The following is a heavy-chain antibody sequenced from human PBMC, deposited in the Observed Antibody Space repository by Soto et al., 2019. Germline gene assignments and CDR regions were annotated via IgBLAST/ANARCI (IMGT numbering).Heavy chain of an antibody. V-gene: IGHV3-30*18. J-gene: IGHJ4*02. CDR3: AKDPRPLIQMVRGLTHY. CDR1: GFTFSSYG. D-gene: IGHD3-10*01. CDR2: ISYDGSHK. Sequence: QVQLVESGGGVVQPGRSLRLSCAASGFTFSSYGMHWVRQAPGKGLEWVAVISYDGSHKYYADSVKGRFSISRDNSKNTLFLQMNSLKAEATALYYCAKDPRPLIQMVRGLTHYWGKGTLVTVSS.